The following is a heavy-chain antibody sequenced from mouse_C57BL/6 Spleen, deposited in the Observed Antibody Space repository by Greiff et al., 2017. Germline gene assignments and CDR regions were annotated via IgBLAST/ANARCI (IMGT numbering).Heavy chain of an antibody. Sequence: QVQLQQSGPELVKPGASVKISCKASGYAFSSSWMNWVKQRPGKGLEWIGRIYPGDGDTNYNGKFKGKATLTADKSSSTAYMQLSSLTSEDSAVYCCATYSNPYFDYWGQGTTLTVSS. D-gene: IGHD2-5*01. V-gene: IGHV1-82*01. CDR1: GYAFSSSW. CDR2: IYPGDGDT. J-gene: IGHJ2*01. CDR3: ATYSNPYFDY.